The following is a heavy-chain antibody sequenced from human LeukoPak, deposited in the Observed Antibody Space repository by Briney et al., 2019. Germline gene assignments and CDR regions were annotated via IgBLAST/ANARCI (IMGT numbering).Heavy chain of an antibody. CDR1: GYTLRSYG. CDR2: LRAYNGNT. J-gene: IGHJ6*03. V-gene: IGHV1-18*01. CDR3: ARGPIIDIVIVPAADDYYYMDV. D-gene: IGHD2-2*01. Sequence: ASVKVSCKSSGYTLRSYGITWVRQAPGQGLEWMGWLRAYNGNTKYPQKLQGRVTMTTGTSTSTAYMELRSLRSDDTAVYYCARGPIIDIVIVPAADDYYYMDVWGKGTTVTVSS.